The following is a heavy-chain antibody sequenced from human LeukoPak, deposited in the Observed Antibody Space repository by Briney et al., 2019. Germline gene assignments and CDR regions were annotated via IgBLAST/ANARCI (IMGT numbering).Heavy chain of an antibody. CDR2: IYYSGST. CDR3: ASPTVVGATSDY. J-gene: IGHJ4*02. Sequence: PSETLSLTCTVSGGSINSNSYYWGWIRQPPGKGLEWIGSIYYSGSTYYNPSLKSRVTISVDTSKNQFSLKLSSVTAADTAVYYCASPTVVGATSDYWGQGTLVTVSS. V-gene: IGHV4-39*07. CDR1: GGSINSNSYY. D-gene: IGHD1-26*01.